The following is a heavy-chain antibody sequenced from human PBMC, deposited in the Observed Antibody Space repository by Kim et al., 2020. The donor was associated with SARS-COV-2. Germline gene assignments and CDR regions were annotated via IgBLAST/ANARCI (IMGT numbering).Heavy chain of an antibody. CDR1: GYTFSGYY. V-gene: IGHV1-2*02. CDR2: INPKSGGT. D-gene: IGHD2-2*01. CDR3: VIPVGYCSTTSCYDQQKNNWFDP. Sequence: ASVKVSCKASGYTFSGYYMHWMRQAPGQGLEWMGCINPKSGGTNYAQRFQGRVTMTSDTSISTAYMELSRLTSDDTAVYFCVIPVGYCSTTSCYDQQKNNWFDPWGQGTLVTVSS. J-gene: IGHJ5*02.